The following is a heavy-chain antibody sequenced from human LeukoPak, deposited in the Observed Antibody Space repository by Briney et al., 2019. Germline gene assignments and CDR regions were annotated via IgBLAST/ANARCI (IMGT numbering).Heavy chain of an antibody. V-gene: IGHV4-34*01. CDR2: VNGDGST. CDR1: RGSSSGYY. CDR3: ASPATGNRDGFDY. J-gene: IGHJ4*02. D-gene: IGHD5-24*01. Sequence: PPETLSLTCAVYRGSSSGYYWSWIRQPPGMGLEWIGDVNGDGSTSYNPSLQTRVSISGDTSKNQLSLKLTSVSAADTAVYYCASPATGNRDGFDYWSQGTLVSVSS.